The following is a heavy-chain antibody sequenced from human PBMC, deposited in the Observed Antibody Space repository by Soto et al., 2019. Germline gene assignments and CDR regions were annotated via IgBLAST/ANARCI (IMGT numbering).Heavy chain of an antibody. V-gene: IGHV4-31*03. CDR3: ARDHGVKGASKRWYFDR. CDR2: IYYSGST. Sequence: SETLSLSCTVSGGSISSGGYYWSWIRQHPGKGLEWIGYIYYSGSTCYNPSLKSRVTISVDTSKNQFSLKLSSVTAADTAVYYCARDHGVKGASKRWYFDRWGRRTLVTVSS. D-gene: IGHD3-10*01. J-gene: IGHJ2*01. CDR1: GGSISSGGYY.